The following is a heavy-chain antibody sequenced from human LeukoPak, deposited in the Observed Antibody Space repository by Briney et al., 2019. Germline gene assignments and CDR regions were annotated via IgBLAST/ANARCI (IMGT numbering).Heavy chain of an antibody. D-gene: IGHD3-22*01. CDR2: ISSSSSYI. Sequence: GGSLRLSCAASGFTFSSYSMNWVRQAPGKGLEWVSSISSSSSYIYYADSVKGRFTISRDNAKNSLYLQMNSLRAEDTAVYYCARDQTNYYDSSVNYWPFDYWGQGTLVTVSS. J-gene: IGHJ4*02. V-gene: IGHV3-21*01. CDR1: GFTFSSYS. CDR3: ARDQTNYYDSSVNYWPFDY.